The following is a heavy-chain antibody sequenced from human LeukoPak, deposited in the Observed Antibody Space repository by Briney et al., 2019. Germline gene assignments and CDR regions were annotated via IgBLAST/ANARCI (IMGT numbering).Heavy chain of an antibody. V-gene: IGHV1-8*01. Sequence: ASVKVSCKASGYTFTSYDFNWVRQATGQRPEWMGWMSPNSGDTGCAQKFQDRVTMTRNTSISTAYMELSSLRSDDTAVYYCARGPPNWGYDYWGPGTLVTVSS. D-gene: IGHD7-27*01. J-gene: IGHJ4*02. CDR3: ARGPPNWGYDY. CDR1: GYTFTSYD. CDR2: MSPNSGDT.